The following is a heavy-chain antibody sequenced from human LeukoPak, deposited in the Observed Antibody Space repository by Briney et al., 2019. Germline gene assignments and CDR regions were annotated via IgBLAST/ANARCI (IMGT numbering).Heavy chain of an antibody. CDR1: GGSFSSGSYY. J-gene: IGHJ5*02. CDR2: IYYSGST. Sequence: SETLSLTCTVSGGSFSSGSYYWSWIRQPPGTGLEWIGYIYYSGSTNYNPSLKSRVTISVDTSKNQFSLKLSSVTAADTAVYYCARDNLGGWFDPWGQGTLVTVSS. V-gene: IGHV4-61*01. CDR3: ARDNLGGWFDP.